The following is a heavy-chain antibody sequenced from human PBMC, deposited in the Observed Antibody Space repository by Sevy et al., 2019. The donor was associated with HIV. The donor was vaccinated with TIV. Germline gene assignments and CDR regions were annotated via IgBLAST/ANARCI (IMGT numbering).Heavy chain of an antibody. CDR1: GFSFSSYW. Sequence: GGSPRLSCEASGFSFSSYWMSWVRQAPGKGLEWVANIKEDGSMIYYVDSVKGRFTISRDNAKNSVYLQMTSLRAEDAALYYCVRAIGAAGSYWGQGTLVTVSS. V-gene: IGHV3-7*01. CDR3: VRAIGAAGSY. J-gene: IGHJ4*02. D-gene: IGHD6-13*01. CDR2: IKEDGSMI.